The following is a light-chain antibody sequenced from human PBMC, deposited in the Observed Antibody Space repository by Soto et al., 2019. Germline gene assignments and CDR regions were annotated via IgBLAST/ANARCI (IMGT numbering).Light chain of an antibody. J-gene: IGKJ2*01. CDR2: GAS. CDR1: RSLARNY. Sequence: DIVLTQSPGTLSLSPGESATLSCRASRSLARNYLAWYQQKPGQAPRLLFYGASTRATGVPDRFSGSGSGTDFVLTIRRLEPEDFTIYYCKQYDRSIIYNFGQGTKLEI. CDR3: KQYDRSIIYN. V-gene: IGKV3-20*01.